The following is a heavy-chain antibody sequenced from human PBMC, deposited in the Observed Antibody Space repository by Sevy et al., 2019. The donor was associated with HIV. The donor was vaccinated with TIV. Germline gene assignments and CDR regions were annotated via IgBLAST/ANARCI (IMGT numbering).Heavy chain of an antibody. CDR2: ISYIGST. CDR3: VRDRIAAAGGYFDY. Sequence: SETLSLTCTVSGGSVSSGNSYWSWIRQPPGKGLEWIGYISYIGSTNYYPSLKSRVTISVDTSKNQLSLRLSSLTAADTAIYYCVRDRIAAAGGYFDYWGQGTLVTVSS. V-gene: IGHV4-61*01. D-gene: IGHD6-13*01. J-gene: IGHJ4*02. CDR1: GGSVSSGNSY.